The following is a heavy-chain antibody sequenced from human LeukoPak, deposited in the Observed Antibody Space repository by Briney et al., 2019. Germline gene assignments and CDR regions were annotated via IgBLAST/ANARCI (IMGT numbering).Heavy chain of an antibody. Sequence: GGSLRLSCAASGFTFSSYAMHWVRQAPGKGLEWVAVISYDGSNKYYADSVKGRFTISRDNSKNTLYLQMNSLRAEDTAVYYCARDLVTAVTVGYYFDYWGQGTLVTVSS. J-gene: IGHJ4*02. D-gene: IGHD4-17*01. V-gene: IGHV3-30-3*01. CDR3: ARDLVTAVTVGYYFDY. CDR1: GFTFSSYA. CDR2: ISYDGSNK.